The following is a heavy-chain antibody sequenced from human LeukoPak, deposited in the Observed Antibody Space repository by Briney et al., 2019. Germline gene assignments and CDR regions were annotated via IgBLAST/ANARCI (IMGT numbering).Heavy chain of an antibody. CDR1: GYTFTSYD. CDR3: PRGHEKKNYDFWSGPLATWFDP. D-gene: IGHD3-3*01. CDR2: MNPNSGNT. Sequence: ASVKVSCKSSGYTFTSYDINWVRPATGQGLEWVGGMNPNSGNTGYAQKFQGRVTMTRNTSISTAYMELSSMRSEDTAVSYCPRGHEKKNYDFWSGPLATWFDPWGQGTLVTVSS. V-gene: IGHV1-8*01. J-gene: IGHJ5*02.